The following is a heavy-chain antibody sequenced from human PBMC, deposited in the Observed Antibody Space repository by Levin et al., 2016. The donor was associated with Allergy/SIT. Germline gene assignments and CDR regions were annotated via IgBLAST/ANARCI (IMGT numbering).Heavy chain of an antibody. J-gene: IGHJ5*02. CDR3: ARDPWLFHSYNWFDP. D-gene: IGHD3-22*01. CDR1: GGTFSSYA. V-gene: IGHV1-69*04. Sequence: SVKVSCKASGGTFSSYAISWVRQAPGQGLEWMGRIIPILGIANYAQKLQGRVTMTTDTSTSTAYMELRSLRSDDTAVYYCARDPWLFHSYNWFDPWGQGTLVTVSS. CDR2: IIPILGIA.